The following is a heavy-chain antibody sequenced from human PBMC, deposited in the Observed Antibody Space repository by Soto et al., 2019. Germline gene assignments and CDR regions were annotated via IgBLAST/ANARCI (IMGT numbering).Heavy chain of an antibody. CDR2: IFHDGTA. CDR3: ARLVYDTRLNYMYFDF. Sequence: SETLSLTCAVPGVSISSGNWWTWVRQSPQRGLEYIGEIFHDGTANYYPSFERRVAISVDTSKNQFSLKLTSVTAADTAIYFCARLVYDTRLNYMYFDFWGQGTLVTVSS. V-gene: IGHV4-4*02. CDR1: GVSISSGNW. J-gene: IGHJ4*02. D-gene: IGHD3-10*01.